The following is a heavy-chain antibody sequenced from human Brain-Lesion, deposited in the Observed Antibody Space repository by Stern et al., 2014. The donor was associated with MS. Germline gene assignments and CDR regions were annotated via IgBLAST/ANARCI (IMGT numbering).Heavy chain of an antibody. CDR1: GYTFTSYD. CDR2: MHPDSGNI. Sequence: VQLVESGAEVKKPGASVKVSCKASGYTFTSYDVTWVRQAPGQGLEWMGWMHPDSGNIGYAQKFQGRVIMPRSTSISTAYMELTSLRSEDTAVYYCARRRQYYYGSGDYWGQGTLVTVSS. V-gene: IGHV1-8*01. CDR3: ARRRQYYYGSGDY. D-gene: IGHD3-10*01. J-gene: IGHJ4*02.